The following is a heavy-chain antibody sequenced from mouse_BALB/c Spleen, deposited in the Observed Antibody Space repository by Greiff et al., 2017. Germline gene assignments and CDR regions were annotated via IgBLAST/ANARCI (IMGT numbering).Heavy chain of an antibody. CDR1: GFTFSSYA. D-gene: IGHD6-1*01. Sequence: EVKLMESGGGLVKPGGSLKLSCAASGFTFSSYAMSWVRQTPEKRLEWVAEISSGGSYTYYPDTVTGRFTISRDNAKNTLYLEMSSLRSEDTAMYYCARDGHPGAMDDWGQGTSVTVSS. J-gene: IGHJ4*01. CDR2: ISSGGSYT. CDR3: ARDGHPGAMDD. V-gene: IGHV5-9-4*01.